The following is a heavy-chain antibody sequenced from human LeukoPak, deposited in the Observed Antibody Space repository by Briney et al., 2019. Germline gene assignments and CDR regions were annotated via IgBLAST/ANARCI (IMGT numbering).Heavy chain of an antibody. V-gene: IGHV1-69*05. J-gene: IGHJ4*02. Sequence: SVKVSCKASGGTFSSYAISWVRQAPGQGLEWMGGVIPIFGTANYAQKFQGRVTITTDESTSTAYMELSSLRSEDTAVYYCAREASYSSSWYNHFDYWGQGTLVTVSS. D-gene: IGHD6-13*01. CDR3: AREASYSSSWYNHFDY. CDR1: GGTFSSYA. CDR2: VIPIFGTA.